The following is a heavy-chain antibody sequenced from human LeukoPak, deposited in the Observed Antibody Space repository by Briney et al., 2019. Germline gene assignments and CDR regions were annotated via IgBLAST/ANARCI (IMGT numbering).Heavy chain of an antibody. CDR3: AKEDYDYVWGSLSAFDY. J-gene: IGHJ4*02. D-gene: IGHD3-16*01. V-gene: IGHV3-30*02. Sequence: PGGSLRLSCAASGFTFSSYGMHWVRQAPGKGREWVAFIRYDGSNKYYADSVKGRFTISRDNSKNTLYVQMNSLRAEDTAVYYCAKEDYDYVWGSLSAFDYWGQGTLVTVSS. CDR2: IRYDGSNK. CDR1: GFTFSSYG.